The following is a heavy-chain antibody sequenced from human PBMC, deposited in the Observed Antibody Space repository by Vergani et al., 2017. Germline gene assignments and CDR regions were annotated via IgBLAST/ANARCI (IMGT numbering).Heavy chain of an antibody. V-gene: IGHV4-31*03. CDR2: IYSTGST. D-gene: IGHD3-22*01. CDR3: ARMGGYDEGDAFRIGYFDT. J-gene: IGHJ4*02. CDR1: GGSMSGYY. Sequence: QVRLQESGPGLVKPSETLSLTCSVSGGSMSGYYWSWIRQHPGKGLEWIGYIYSTGSTHHNPSLRRRINMSVDTSKNQFSLKLNSVTAADTAMYYCARMGGYDEGDAFRIGYFDTWGQGILVTVSS.